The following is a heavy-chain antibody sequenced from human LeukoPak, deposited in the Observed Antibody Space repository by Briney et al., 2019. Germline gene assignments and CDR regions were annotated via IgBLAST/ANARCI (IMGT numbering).Heavy chain of an antibody. Sequence: PGGSLRLSCAASGFTFSSFEMNWVRQAPGKGLEWVSYISSSGGTIYYADSVKGRFTISRDNAKNSLYLQMNSLRAEDTAVYYCAREDLSGYPYYYGMDVWGQGTTVTVS. CDR3: AREDLSGYPYYYGMDV. CDR2: ISSSGGTI. D-gene: IGHD2-2*01. J-gene: IGHJ6*02. CDR1: GFTFSSFE. V-gene: IGHV3-48*03.